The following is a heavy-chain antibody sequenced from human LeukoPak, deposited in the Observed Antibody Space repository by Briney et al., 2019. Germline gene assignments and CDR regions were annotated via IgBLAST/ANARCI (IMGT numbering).Heavy chain of an antibody. CDR1: GYTFTSCG. CDR2: ISAYNGNT. V-gene: IGHV1-18*01. CDR3: ARDPPPYDILTGYYPAPCDY. Sequence: ASVKVSCKASGYTFTSCGISWVRQAPGQGLEWMGWISAYNGNTNYAQKLQGRVTMTTDTSTSTAYMELRSLRSDDTAVYYCARDPPPYDILTGYYPAPCDYWGQGTLVTVSS. J-gene: IGHJ4*02. D-gene: IGHD3-9*01.